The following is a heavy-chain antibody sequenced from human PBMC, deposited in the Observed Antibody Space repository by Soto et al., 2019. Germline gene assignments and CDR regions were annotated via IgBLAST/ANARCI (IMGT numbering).Heavy chain of an antibody. Sequence: GQLLKISWKGSGYSFTSYCIGWVRQMPGKGLEWMGIIYPGDSDTRYSPSFQGQVTISADKSISTAYLQWSSLKASDTAMYYCARRGYCSGGSCPELFDYWGQGTLVTVSS. CDR2: IYPGDSDT. CDR3: ARRGYCSGGSCPELFDY. J-gene: IGHJ4*02. CDR1: GYSFTSYC. D-gene: IGHD2-15*01. V-gene: IGHV5-51*01.